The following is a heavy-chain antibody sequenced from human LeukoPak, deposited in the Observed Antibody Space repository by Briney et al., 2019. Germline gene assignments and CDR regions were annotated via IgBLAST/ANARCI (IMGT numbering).Heavy chain of an antibody. CDR2: MYLSGTT. CDR3: ATRYYDFWSGYYEEDY. D-gene: IGHD3-3*01. Sequence: SGTLSLTCTVSGDSINSLDLWSWVRQPPGKGLEWIGEMYLSGTTHSNPSVKSRVTISVDTSKNQFSLKLSSVTAADTAVYYCATRYYDFWSGYYEEDYWGQGTLVTVSS. V-gene: IGHV4-4*02. CDR1: GDSINSLDL. J-gene: IGHJ4*02.